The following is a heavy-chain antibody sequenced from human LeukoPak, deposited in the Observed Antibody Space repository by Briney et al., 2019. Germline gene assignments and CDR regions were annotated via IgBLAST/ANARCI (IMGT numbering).Heavy chain of an antibody. J-gene: IGHJ4*02. CDR3: ASPIPAANRWGLDY. CDR1: GGSISSCY. Sequence: SETLSLTCTVSGGSISSCYWSWIRQPPGKGLEWIGYIYYSGSTNYNPSLKSRVTISVDTSKNQFSLKLSSVTAADTAVYYCASPIPAANRWGLDYWGQGTLVTVSS. D-gene: IGHD2-2*01. V-gene: IGHV4-59*01. CDR2: IYYSGST.